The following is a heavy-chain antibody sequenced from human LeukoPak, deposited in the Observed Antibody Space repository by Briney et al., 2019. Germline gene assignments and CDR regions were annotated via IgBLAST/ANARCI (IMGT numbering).Heavy chain of an antibody. D-gene: IGHD2-21*01. CDR1: GFTLSSYG. CDR2: IKQGGREK. CDR3: EREAVGDYYFEY. Sequence: PGGSLRLSCAAPGFTLSSYGMIWVPQAPGKGREGGTNIKQGGREKYHIDSVKDRFTISRDNSKNTLYLQMNILIAEDTAVYFCEREAVGDYYFEYWGEGAMLTLSS. J-gene: IGHJ4*02. V-gene: IGHV3-7*01.